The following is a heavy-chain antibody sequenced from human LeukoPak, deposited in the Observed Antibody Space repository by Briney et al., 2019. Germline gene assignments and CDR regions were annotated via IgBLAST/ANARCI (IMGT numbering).Heavy chain of an antibody. Sequence: SETLSLTCTVSGDSISTNSYFWGWIRQPPGKGLEWLGSIYYSGSTYYNPSLKGRVTISVDTSKNQFSLNLYSVTAADTAVFYCARSYYYDYRQIDYWGQGTLVTVSS. D-gene: IGHD3-22*01. CDR1: GDSISTNSYF. CDR2: IYYSGST. V-gene: IGHV4-39*01. J-gene: IGHJ4*02. CDR3: ARSYYYDYRQIDY.